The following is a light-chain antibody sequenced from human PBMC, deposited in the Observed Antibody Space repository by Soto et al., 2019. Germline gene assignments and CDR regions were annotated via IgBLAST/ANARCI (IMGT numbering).Light chain of an antibody. CDR3: QQTYSAQYT. J-gene: IGKJ2*01. CDR2: AAS. CDR1: QTISTF. V-gene: IGKV1-39*01. Sequence: DLQMTQSPSSLSASVGDRVIITCRAGQTISTFLNWYQVKPGKAPQLLIFAASNLQSGVPSRFSGSGSGTDFTLTISSLQPEDFASYICQQTYSAQYTFGQGTKLEIK.